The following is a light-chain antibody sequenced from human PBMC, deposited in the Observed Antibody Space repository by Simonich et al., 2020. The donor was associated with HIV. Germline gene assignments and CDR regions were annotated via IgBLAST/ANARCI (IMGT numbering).Light chain of an antibody. J-gene: IGKJ3*01. V-gene: IGKV1-5*03. Sequence: DIQMTHSPSTLSAYVEDRVTITYRASQSISSWLAWYQQKPWKAPKFLIYKASSLESGVPSRCSGRGSGTDSTLTISSLQHEDFATYYCQQYNTYPCTFGPGTKVHIK. CDR2: KAS. CDR1: QSISSW. CDR3: QQYNTYPCT.